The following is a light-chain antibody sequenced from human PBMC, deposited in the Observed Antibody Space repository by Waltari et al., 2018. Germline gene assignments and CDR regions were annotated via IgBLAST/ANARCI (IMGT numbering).Light chain of an antibody. CDR3: QQCAASSWT. CDR1: QSGDRW. CDR2: GAS. V-gene: IGKV1-5*03. Sequence: DIQMTQSPSNLTASVGDSVTITCRASQSGDRWLTWFQQKPDKAPQLLIYGASGLASGVPSRFSGSGSGTEFTLTISSLQPEDAATYYCQQCAASSWTFGQGTKVEIK. J-gene: IGKJ1*01.